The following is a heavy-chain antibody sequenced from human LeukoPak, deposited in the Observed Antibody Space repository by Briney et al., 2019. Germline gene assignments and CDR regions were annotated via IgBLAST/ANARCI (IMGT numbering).Heavy chain of an antibody. CDR3: ARDRSVLLWFGEHHNTFDY. V-gene: IGHV4-4*07. CDR1: VVSMNGYY. J-gene: IGHJ4*02. CDR2: VDSSGNT. Sequence: SETLSLTCSVSVVSMNGYYWSWLRQSAGNRLEWIGHVDSSGNTNYNPSLESRVTMSADTSKKQFSLKLSSVTAADTAVYYCARDRSVLLWFGEHHNTFDYWGQGTLVTVSS. D-gene: IGHD3-10*01.